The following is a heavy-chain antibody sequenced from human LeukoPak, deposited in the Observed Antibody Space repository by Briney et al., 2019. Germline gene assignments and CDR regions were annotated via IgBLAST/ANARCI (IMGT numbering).Heavy chain of an antibody. J-gene: IGHJ4*02. Sequence: ASVKVSCKASGYTFTGYYMHGVRQAPGQGLEWMGWINPNSGGTNYAQKFQGRVTMTRDTSISTAYMELSRLRSDDTAVYYCAREYSSGWYLYGYWGQGTLVTVSS. V-gene: IGHV1-2*02. CDR3: AREYSSGWYLYGY. CDR2: INPNSGGT. D-gene: IGHD6-19*01. CDR1: GYTFTGYY.